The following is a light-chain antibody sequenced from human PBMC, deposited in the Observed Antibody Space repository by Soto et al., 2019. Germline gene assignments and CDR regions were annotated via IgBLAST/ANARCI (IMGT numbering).Light chain of an antibody. CDR2: GAS. Sequence: EVVMTQSPAILSVSPGERAILSCRASQSVSNNLAWYQQKPGQAPRLLIYGASTRATGIPGRFSGRGSGTEFTLTISRLKSEDFATYYCQQSYSTPLTFGGGTKVDIK. CDR1: QSVSNN. V-gene: IGKV3-15*01. CDR3: QQSYSTPLT. J-gene: IGKJ4*01.